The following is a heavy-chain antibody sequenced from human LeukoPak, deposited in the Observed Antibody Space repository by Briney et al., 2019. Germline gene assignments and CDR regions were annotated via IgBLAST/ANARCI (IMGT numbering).Heavy chain of an antibody. CDR1: GGSFSGYY. D-gene: IGHD1-14*01. Sequence: PSETLSLTCAVYGGSFSGYYWSWIRQPPGKGLEWIGEINHSGSTNYNPSLKSRVTISVDTSKNQFSLKLSSVTAADTAVYYCARPRTGGRHPFDYWGQGTLATVSS. CDR3: ARPRTGGRHPFDY. V-gene: IGHV4-34*01. CDR2: INHSGST. J-gene: IGHJ4*02.